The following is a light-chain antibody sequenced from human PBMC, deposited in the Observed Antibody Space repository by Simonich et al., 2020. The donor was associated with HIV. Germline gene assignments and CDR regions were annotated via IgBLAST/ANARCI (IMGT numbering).Light chain of an antibody. V-gene: IGLV7-46*01. Sequence: QAVVTQEPSLTVSPGGTVTLTFDSSTGAVTSGQYPYWFQQKPGQVPRTLIYDTSNKHSVTPARFSGALLGGKAALTLSGAQPEDEAEYYCFLSYGDVRKFGGGTKLTVL. CDR3: FLSYGDVRK. J-gene: IGLJ3*02. CDR2: DTS. CDR1: TGAVTSGQY.